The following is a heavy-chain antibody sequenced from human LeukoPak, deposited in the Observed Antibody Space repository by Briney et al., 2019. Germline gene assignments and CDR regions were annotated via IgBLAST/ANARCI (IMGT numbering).Heavy chain of an antibody. D-gene: IGHD5-24*01. CDR2: IIPILGIA. CDR1: GGTFSSYT. V-gene: IGHV1-69*02. CDR3: AKAVGDGAFDI. Sequence: ASVKVSCKASGGTFSSYTISWVRQAPGQGLEWTGRIIPILGIANYAQKFQGRVTITADKSTSTAYMELSSLRSEDTAVYYCAKAVGDGAFDIWGQGPMVTVSS. J-gene: IGHJ3*02.